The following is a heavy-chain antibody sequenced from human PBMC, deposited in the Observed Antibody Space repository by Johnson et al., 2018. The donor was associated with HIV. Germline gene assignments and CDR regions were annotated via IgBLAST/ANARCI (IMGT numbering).Heavy chain of an antibody. J-gene: IGHJ3*02. CDR3: ATGGTGGAFDI. CDR2: IYTGGTI. V-gene: IGHV3-66*01. D-gene: IGHD3-16*01. CDR1: GFTFDDYG. Sequence: VQLVESGGGVVRPGGSLRLSCAASGFTFDDYGMSWVRQAPGKGLEWVSVIYTGGTIKYADSVKGRFIISRDNSENTLYLQMNSLRAEDTAVYYCATGGTGGAFDIWGQGTMVTVSS.